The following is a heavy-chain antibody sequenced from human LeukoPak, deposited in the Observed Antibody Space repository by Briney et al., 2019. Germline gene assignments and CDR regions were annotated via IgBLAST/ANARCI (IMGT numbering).Heavy chain of an antibody. CDR3: AIFDFLFGEIDNWFDP. D-gene: IGHD3-16*01. CDR1: GYNFTIYW. CDR2: IYPGDSDT. J-gene: IGHJ5*02. V-gene: IGHV5-51*01. Sequence: GESLKISCKGSGYNFTIYWIGWGRQMPGKGLEWMGIIYPGDSDTRYSPSFQGQVTISVDKSISTAYLQWSSLKVSDTAIYYCAIFDFLFGEIDNWFDPWGQGTQVTVSS.